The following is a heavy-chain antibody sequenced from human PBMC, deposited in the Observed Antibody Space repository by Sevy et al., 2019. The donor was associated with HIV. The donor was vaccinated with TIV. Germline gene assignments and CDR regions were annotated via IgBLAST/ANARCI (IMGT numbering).Heavy chain of an antibody. D-gene: IGHD4-4*01. Sequence: GGSLRLSCAASGFTFSSYSMNWVRHAPGKGLEWVSSISSSSSYRYYADSVKGRFTISRDNAKTSLFLQMNSLRAEDTAVYYCARGYSNYLIDYWGQGTLVTVSS. CDR3: ARGYSNYLIDY. CDR1: GFTFSSYS. CDR2: ISSSSSYR. V-gene: IGHV3-21*01. J-gene: IGHJ4*02.